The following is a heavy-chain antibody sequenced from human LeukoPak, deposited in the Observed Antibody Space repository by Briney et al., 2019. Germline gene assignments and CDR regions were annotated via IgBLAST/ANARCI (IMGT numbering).Heavy chain of an antibody. V-gene: IGHV4-61*01. CDR3: ARGYSSSFVLVEDAFDI. Sequence: SETLSLTCTVSGGSVSSGSYYWSWIRQPPGKGLEWIGYIYYSGSTNYNPSLKSRVNISVDTSKNQFSLKLSSVTAADTAVYYCARGYSSSFVLVEDAFDIWGQGTMVTVSS. CDR1: GGSVSSGSYY. D-gene: IGHD2-2*01. J-gene: IGHJ3*02. CDR2: IYYSGST.